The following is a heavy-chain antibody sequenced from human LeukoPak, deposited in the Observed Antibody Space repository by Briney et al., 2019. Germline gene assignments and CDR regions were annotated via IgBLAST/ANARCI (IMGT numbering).Heavy chain of an antibody. CDR1: GFTFSSYS. Sequence: GGSLRLSCAASGFTFSSYSMNWVRQAPGKGLEWVSSISSSSSYIYYADSVKGRFTISRDNAKNSLYLQMNSLRAEDTAVYYCARIHSGATTLYYYYYGMDVWGQGTTVTVSS. CDR3: ARIHSGATTLYYYYYGMDV. J-gene: IGHJ6*02. CDR2: ISSSSSYI. D-gene: IGHD4-17*01. V-gene: IGHV3-21*01.